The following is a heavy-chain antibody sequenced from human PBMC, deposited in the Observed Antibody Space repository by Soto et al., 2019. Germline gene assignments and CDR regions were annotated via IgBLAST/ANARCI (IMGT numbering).Heavy chain of an antibody. CDR1: GFTFSDYY. D-gene: IGHD3-3*01. V-gene: IGHV3-11*01. CDR2: ISSSGSTI. J-gene: IGHJ4*02. CDR3: ARAFDFWSGYYRGGYYFDY. Sequence: GGSLRLSCAASGFTFSDYYMSWIRQAPGKGLEWVSYISSSGSTIYYADSVKGRFTISRDNAKNSLYLQMNSLRAEDTAVYYCARAFDFWSGYYRGGYYFDYWGQGTLVTVSS.